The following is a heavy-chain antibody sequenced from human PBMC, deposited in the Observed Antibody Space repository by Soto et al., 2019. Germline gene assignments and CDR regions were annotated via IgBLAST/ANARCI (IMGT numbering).Heavy chain of an antibody. Sequence: ASVKVSCKASGGTFSSYAISWVRQAPGQGLEWMGGIIPIFGTANYAQKFQGRVTITADESTSTAYMELSSLRSEDTAVYYCASSCDGSNLGDFDIWGQGTMVTVSS. V-gene: IGHV1-69*13. CDR1: GGTFSSYA. CDR2: IIPIFGTA. D-gene: IGHD2-21*01. J-gene: IGHJ3*02. CDR3: ASSCDGSNLGDFDI.